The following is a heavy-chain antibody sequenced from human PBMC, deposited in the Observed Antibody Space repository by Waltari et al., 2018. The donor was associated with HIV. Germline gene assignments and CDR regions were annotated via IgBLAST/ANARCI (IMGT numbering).Heavy chain of an antibody. V-gene: IGHV4-4*02. CDR3: ARGQFIPGRFDF. D-gene: IGHD2-2*02. J-gene: IGHJ4*02. Sequence: QLQLLESGPGLVKPSGTLSLTCAVSGGSIDTNTWWSWVRQPPGKGLQWIGEIYHSGSVNHNPSLKSRVTFSIDKSKNQFSLKLSSVTAADTAVYYCARGQFIPGRFDFWGQGILVTVSS. CDR1: GGSIDTNTW. CDR2: IYHSGSV.